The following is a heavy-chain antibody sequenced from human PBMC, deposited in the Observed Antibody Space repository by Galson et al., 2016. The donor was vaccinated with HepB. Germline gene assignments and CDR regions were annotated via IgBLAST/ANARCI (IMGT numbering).Heavy chain of an antibody. CDR3: TRGDGFWAGWTY. D-gene: IGHD3/OR15-3a*01. Sequence: SVKVSCKASGYTFTTYNIHWVRLASGQGLEWMGIINPSGGSPNYAQKFQGRVTLTSDTPTSTVYMQLGSLRSDDTAVYYCTRGDGFWAGWTYWGQGTLVTVSS. J-gene: IGHJ4*02. CDR1: GYTFTTYN. CDR2: INPSGGSP. V-gene: IGHV1-46*03.